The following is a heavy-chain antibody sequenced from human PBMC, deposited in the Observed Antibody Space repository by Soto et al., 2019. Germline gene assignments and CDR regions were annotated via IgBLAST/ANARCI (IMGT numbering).Heavy chain of an antibody. D-gene: IGHD3-9*01. CDR1: GYSFIDYY. Sequence: QVQLVQSGAEVKKPGASVKVSCEASGYSFIDYYIHWVRQAPGQGFEWMGRINPKSGGTNYAQKFEGRVTMTWDTSLNTAYMELSSLKSDDTAVYYCARPPGYISDWYYFDLWGQGTRVTVSS. CDR3: ARPPGYISDWYYFDL. V-gene: IGHV1-2*02. J-gene: IGHJ4*02. CDR2: INPKSGGT.